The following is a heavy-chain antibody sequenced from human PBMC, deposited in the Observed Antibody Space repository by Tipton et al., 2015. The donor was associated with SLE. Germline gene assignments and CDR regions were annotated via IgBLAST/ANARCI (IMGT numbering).Heavy chain of an antibody. J-gene: IGHJ4*02. V-gene: IGHV4-39*07. CDR3: ARGGHTAMVTFDY. CDR2: VSYGGTT. Sequence: TLSLTCSVSGGSIKSASHYWAWIRQPPGKGLEWIGTVSYGGTTHYNPSLKSRVTISVDTSKNQFSLKLSSVTAADTAVYYCARGGHTAMVTFDYWGQGTLVTVSS. CDR1: GGSIKSASHY. D-gene: IGHD5-18*01.